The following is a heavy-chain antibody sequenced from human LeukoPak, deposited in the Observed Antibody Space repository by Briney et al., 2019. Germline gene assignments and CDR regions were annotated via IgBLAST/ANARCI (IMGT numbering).Heavy chain of an antibody. J-gene: IGHJ4*02. CDR2: VVGAGTTT. V-gene: IGHV3-23*01. CDR3: AKARLSTGWTYNDY. CDR1: GFTFVNYA. D-gene: IGHD6-19*01. Sequence: GGSLRLSCAASGFTFVNYAMSWVRQAPGKGLEWVSAVVGAGTTTFYADSVKGRFTISRDNSKNTVYLQINSLRAGDTAVYYCAKARLSTGWTYNDYWGQGTLVTVSS.